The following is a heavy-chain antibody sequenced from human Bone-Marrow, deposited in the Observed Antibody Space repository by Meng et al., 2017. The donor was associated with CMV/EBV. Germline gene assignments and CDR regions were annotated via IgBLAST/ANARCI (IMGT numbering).Heavy chain of an antibody. D-gene: IGHD1-26*01. Sequence: QVQLVQSGAEVKKPGASVKVSCKASGYTFTGHYMHWVRQAPGQGLEWMGWINPNSGDTNYAQKLQGRVTMTTDTSTNSAYMELRSLRSDDTAVYYCARGPSGSYFRPFDYWGQGTLVTVSS. CDR1: GYTFTGHY. CDR3: ARGPSGSYFRPFDY. J-gene: IGHJ4*02. V-gene: IGHV1-2*02. CDR2: INPNSGDT.